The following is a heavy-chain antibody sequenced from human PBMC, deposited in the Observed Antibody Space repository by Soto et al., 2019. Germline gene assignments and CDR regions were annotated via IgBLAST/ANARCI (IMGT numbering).Heavy chain of an antibody. CDR1: GFTFSSYA. D-gene: IGHD6-19*01. Sequence: QVQLVESGGGVVQPGRSLRLSCAASGFTFSSYAMHWVRQAPGKGLEWVAVISYDGSNKYYADSVKGRFTISRDNSQNPLYLQMHSLRAEDTAVYYCARDKSPYSSGWHNRHFDYWGQGTLVTVSS. V-gene: IGHV3-30-3*01. CDR3: ARDKSPYSSGWHNRHFDY. J-gene: IGHJ4*02. CDR2: ISYDGSNK.